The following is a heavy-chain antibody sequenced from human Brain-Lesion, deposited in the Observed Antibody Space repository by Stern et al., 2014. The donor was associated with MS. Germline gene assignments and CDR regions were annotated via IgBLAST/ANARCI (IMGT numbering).Heavy chain of an antibody. CDR3: ARRGDSSSSGFDY. J-gene: IGHJ4*02. CDR1: GYRFTRNW. CDR2: IWPGDSDT. D-gene: IGHD6-6*01. Sequence: VQLVEYGAEVKKPGESLKISCKGSGYRFTRNWLGWVRQMPGNCLERRGIIWPGDSDTRYSPSFQGQVPISADKSISTAYLQWSSLQASDTAMYYCARRGDSSSSGFDYWGQGTLVIVSS. V-gene: IGHV5-51*01.